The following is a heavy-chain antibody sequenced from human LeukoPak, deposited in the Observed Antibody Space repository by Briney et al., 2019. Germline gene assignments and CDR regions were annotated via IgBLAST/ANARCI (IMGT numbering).Heavy chain of an antibody. CDR1: GFTLSNSI. V-gene: IGHV3-30-3*01. Sequence: GGSLRLSCAASGFTLSNSIFHWVRQAPGEGLEWVALMSHDGSKQYAESVQGRFTISRDNSKNTVYVEMNSLRLEDTAVYYCAREGDSSGHAGAFDMWGQGTKVTVSS. D-gene: IGHD3-22*01. CDR3: AREGDSSGHAGAFDM. CDR2: MSHDGSK. J-gene: IGHJ3*02.